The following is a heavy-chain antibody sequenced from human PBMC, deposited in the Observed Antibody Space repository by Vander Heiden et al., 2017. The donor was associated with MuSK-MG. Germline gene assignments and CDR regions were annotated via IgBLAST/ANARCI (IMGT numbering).Heavy chain of an antibody. CDR3: ARDGSYYYDSSGGRYFDL. CDR1: GGSRNNYY. D-gene: IGHD3-22*01. J-gene: IGHJ2*01. V-gene: IGHV4-59*01. Sequence: QVQLQESGPGLVKPSETLSLTCTVSGGSRNNYYWSWIRQLPGKGLEWIGYISSSGYTNYKPSLRSRVTRSAVTSRNHFSLKLSSVTAADTAVYYCARDGSYYYDSSGGRYFDLWGRGTLVTVSS. CDR2: ISSSGYT.